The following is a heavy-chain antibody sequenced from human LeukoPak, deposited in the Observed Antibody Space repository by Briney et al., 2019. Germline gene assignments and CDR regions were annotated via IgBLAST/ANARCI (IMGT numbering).Heavy chain of an antibody. CDR3: AREPRGYFDY. CDR2: INHGGST. D-gene: IGHD1-26*01. Sequence: SETLSLTCAVYGGSFSGDFWSWIRQSPGKGLEWIGEINHGGSTTYNPSLQSRVTMSVDTSTNQISLKLSSVTAADTAVYYCAREPRGYFDYWGQGTLVTVSS. V-gene: IGHV4-34*01. J-gene: IGHJ4*02. CDR1: GGSFSGDF.